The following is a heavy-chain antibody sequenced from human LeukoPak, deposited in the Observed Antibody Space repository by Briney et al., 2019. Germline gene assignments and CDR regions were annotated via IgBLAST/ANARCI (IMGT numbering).Heavy chain of an antibody. V-gene: IGHV3-53*01. CDR1: GFTVSSSY. CDR3: ARAQYYYDSSGYYLYYFDY. J-gene: IGHJ4*02. Sequence: QAGGSLRLSCAASGFTVSSSYMSWVRQPPGKGLEWVSVIYSGGSTYYADSVKGRFTISRDNSKNTLYLHMNSLRAEDTAVYYCARAQYYYDSSGYYLYYFDYWGQGTLVTVSS. D-gene: IGHD3-22*01. CDR2: IYSGGST.